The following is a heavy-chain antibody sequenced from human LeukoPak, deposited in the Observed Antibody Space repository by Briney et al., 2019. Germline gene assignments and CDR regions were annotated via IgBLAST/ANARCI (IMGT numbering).Heavy chain of an antibody. CDR2: ISGSGSGGST. V-gene: IGHV3-23*01. D-gene: IGHD6-13*01. CDR1: GFTFSNYA. Sequence: GGSLRLSCAASGFTFSNYAMSWVRQAPGKGLEWVSTISGSGSGGSTYYAASVKGRFTISRDNSKNTLYLQMNSLRAEDTAVYYCAKALRWRQQLAEDYFDYWGQGTLVTVSS. CDR3: AKALRWRQQLAEDYFDY. J-gene: IGHJ4*02.